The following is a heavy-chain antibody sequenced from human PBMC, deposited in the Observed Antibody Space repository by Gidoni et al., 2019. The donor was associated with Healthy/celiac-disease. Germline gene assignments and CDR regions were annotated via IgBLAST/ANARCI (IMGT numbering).Heavy chain of an antibody. J-gene: IGHJ2*01. CDR1: GFTFADYA. V-gene: IGHV3-9*01. D-gene: IGHD1-26*01. CDR2: SSWNSGSI. Sequence: EVQLVESGGGLVQPGRSLRPSCAASGFTFADYAMHWVRQAPGKGLEWVSGSSWNSGSIGYADSVKGRFTISRDNAKNSLYLQMNSLRAEDTALYYCAKDNASEPYWYFDLWGRGTLVTVSS. CDR3: AKDNASEPYWYFDL.